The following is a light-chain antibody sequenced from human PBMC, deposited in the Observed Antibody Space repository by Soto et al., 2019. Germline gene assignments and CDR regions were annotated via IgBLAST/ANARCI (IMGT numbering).Light chain of an antibody. CDR2: DAS. Sequence: EIVLTQSPCTLSLSTGERATLSCRASQSVSSSYLAWYQQKPGQAPRILMYDASTRATGIPDRFSGSGSGTEFTLTISSLQSEDFAVYYCQQYHNSPITFAQGTRLEIK. J-gene: IGKJ5*01. V-gene: IGKV3-20*01. CDR1: QSVSSSY. CDR3: QQYHNSPIT.